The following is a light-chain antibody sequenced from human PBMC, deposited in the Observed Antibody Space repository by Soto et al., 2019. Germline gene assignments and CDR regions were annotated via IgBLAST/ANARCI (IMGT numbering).Light chain of an antibody. Sequence: QSALTQPPSVSGAPGQRVTISCTGSSSNIGAGFDVHWYQQPPGTAPKLLIYGNSNRPSGVPDRFSGSRSGTSASLAITGLQAEDEADYYCQSYDGSLTGSKVFGSGTKVTVL. J-gene: IGLJ1*01. CDR1: SSNIGAGFD. V-gene: IGLV1-40*01. CDR3: QSYDGSLTGSKV. CDR2: GNS.